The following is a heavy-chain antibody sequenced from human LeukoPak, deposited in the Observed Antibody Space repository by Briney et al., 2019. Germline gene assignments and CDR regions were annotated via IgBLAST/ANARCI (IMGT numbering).Heavy chain of an antibody. Sequence: GGSLRLSCAASGFTFSDYWMHWVRHTPEKGLMWVSKVNSDGSAPQYAESVKGRFTISRDNAKNTLYLQMNSLRAEDTAVYYCARDVNGLGDSWDQGALVTVSS. V-gene: IGHV3-74*03. CDR3: ARDVNGLGDS. D-gene: IGHD2-8*01. CDR1: GFTFSDYW. CDR2: VNSDGSAP. J-gene: IGHJ4*02.